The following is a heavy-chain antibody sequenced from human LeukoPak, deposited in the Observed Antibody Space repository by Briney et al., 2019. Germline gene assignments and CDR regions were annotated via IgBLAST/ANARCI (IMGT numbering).Heavy chain of an antibody. CDR3: AQEVLVVWGTWYY. Sequence: GGSLSLSCAASGFTFSSYALSWVRQAPGKGLEWVSAISGSGDSTFYADSVKGRFTISRDNSRNTLFLQMNCLRAEDTAVYSCAQEVLVVWGTWYYWGQGTLVTVSS. V-gene: IGHV3-23*01. CDR2: ISGSGDST. D-gene: IGHD3-16*01. CDR1: GFTFSSYA. J-gene: IGHJ4*02.